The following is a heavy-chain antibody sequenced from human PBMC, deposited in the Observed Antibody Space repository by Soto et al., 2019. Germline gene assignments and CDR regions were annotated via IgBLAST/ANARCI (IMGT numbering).Heavy chain of an antibody. CDR3: ARGPPLGY. J-gene: IGHJ4*02. V-gene: IGHV4-30-2*01. CDR1: GGSISSGGYS. CDR2: IYHSGST. Sequence: SQTLSLTCAVSGGSISSGGYSWSWIRQPPGKGLECIGYIYHSGSTYYSPSLKSRVTISVDRSKNQFSLKLSSVTAADTAVYYCARGPPLGYWGQGTLVTVSS.